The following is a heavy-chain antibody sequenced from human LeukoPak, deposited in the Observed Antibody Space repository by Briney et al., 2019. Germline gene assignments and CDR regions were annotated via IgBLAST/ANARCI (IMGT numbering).Heavy chain of an antibody. CDR2: IIPIFGTA. V-gene: IGHV1-69*13. Sequence: SVKVSCKASGGTFSSYAISWVRQAPGQGLEWMGGIIPIFGTANYAQKFQGRVTITADESTSTAYMELSSLRSEDMAVYYCAREPPRASSAFDIWGQGTMVTVSS. CDR3: AREPPRASSAFDI. J-gene: IGHJ3*02. D-gene: IGHD6-6*01. CDR1: GGTFSSYA.